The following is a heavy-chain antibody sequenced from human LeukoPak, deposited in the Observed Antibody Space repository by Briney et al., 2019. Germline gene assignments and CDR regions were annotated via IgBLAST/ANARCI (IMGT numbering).Heavy chain of an antibody. V-gene: IGHV4-59*01. J-gene: IGHJ3*01. CDR2: IYYSGST. Sequence: SETLSLTCTVSGGSISSYYWSWIRQPPGKGLEWMGYIYYSGSTKYNPSLKSRVTISADTSKNQLSLKLSSVTAADTAFYYCGRPRGSGWYGAFDVWGQGTMVSVSS. CDR1: GGSISSYY. D-gene: IGHD6-19*01. CDR3: GRPRGSGWYGAFDV.